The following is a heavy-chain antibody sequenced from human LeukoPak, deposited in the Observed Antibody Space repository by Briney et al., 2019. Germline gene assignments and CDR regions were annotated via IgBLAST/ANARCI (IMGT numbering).Heavy chain of an antibody. CDR1: GFTFSSYA. CDR3: ARDGDPIAVVGSDY. D-gene: IGHD6-19*01. Sequence: GGSLRLSCAASGFTFSSYAMHWVRQAPGKGLEWVAVISYDGSNKYYADSVKGRFTISRDNSKNTLYLQMNSLRAEDTAVYYCARDGDPIAVVGSDYWGQGTLVTVSS. CDR2: ISYDGSNK. V-gene: IGHV3-30-3*01. J-gene: IGHJ4*02.